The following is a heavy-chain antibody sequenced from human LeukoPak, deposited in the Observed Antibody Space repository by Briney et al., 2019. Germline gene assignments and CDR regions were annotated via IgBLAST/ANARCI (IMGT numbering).Heavy chain of an antibody. V-gene: IGHV3-23*01. D-gene: IGHD2-2*01. CDR1: GFTFSSYA. Sequence: PGGSLRLSCAASGFTFSSYAMSWVRQAPGKGLEWVSAISGSGGSTYYADSVKGRFTISRDNSKNTLYLQMNSLRAEDTAVYYCAKAYCSSTSCPPGYWGQGTLVTVSS. CDR3: AKAYCSSTSCPPGY. CDR2: ISGSGGST. J-gene: IGHJ4*02.